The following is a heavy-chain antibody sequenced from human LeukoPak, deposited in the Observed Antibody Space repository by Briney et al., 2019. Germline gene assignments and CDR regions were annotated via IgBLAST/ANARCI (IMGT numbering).Heavy chain of an antibody. CDR2: IRSKAYGGTT. CDR1: GFTFGDYA. CDR3: TRDHDFWSGYLYYYYGMDV. J-gene: IGHJ6*02. Sequence: GRSLRLSCTASGFTFGDYAMSWVRQAPGKGLEWVGFIRSKAYGGTTEYAASVKGRFTISRDDSKSIAYLQMNSLKTEDTAVYYCTRDHDFWSGYLYYYYGMDVWGQGTTVTVSS. V-gene: IGHV3-49*04. D-gene: IGHD3-3*01.